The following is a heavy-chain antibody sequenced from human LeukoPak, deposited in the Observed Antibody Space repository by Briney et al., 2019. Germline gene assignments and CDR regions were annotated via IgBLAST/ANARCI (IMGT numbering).Heavy chain of an antibody. J-gene: IGHJ4*02. CDR3: ASLQWLADY. D-gene: IGHD6-19*01. Sequence: PGGSLRLSCAASGFTFSSYWMSWVRQAPGKGLEWVANIKQDGSEKYYVDSVKGRFTISRDNSKNTLYLQMNSLRAEDTAVYYCASLQWLADYWGQGTLVTVSS. V-gene: IGHV3-7*01. CDR2: IKQDGSEK. CDR1: GFTFSSYW.